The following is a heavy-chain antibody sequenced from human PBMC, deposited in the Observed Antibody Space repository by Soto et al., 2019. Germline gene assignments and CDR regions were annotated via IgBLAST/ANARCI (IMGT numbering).Heavy chain of an antibody. CDR1: GFTFSSYA. D-gene: IGHD6-6*01. V-gene: IGHV3-30-3*01. Sequence: GSLRLSCAASGFTFSSYAMHWVRQAPGKGLEWVAVISYDGNNKYYADSVKGRFTISRDNSKNTLYLQMNSLRAEDTAVYYCARDMSSSSRITYYYGMDVWGQGTTVTVSS. CDR3: ARDMSSSSRITYYYGMDV. CDR2: ISYDGNNK. J-gene: IGHJ6*02.